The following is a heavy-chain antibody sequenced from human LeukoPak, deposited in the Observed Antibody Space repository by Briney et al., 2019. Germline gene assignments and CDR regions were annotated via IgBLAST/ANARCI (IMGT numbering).Heavy chain of an antibody. D-gene: IGHD6-19*01. Sequence: KPSETLSLTCTVSGGSISSYYWSWIRQPPGKGMEWIGYIYYSGSTNYNPSLKSRVTISVDTSKNQFSLKLSSVTAADTAVYYCARRIAVAGKRHYYYGMDVWGQGTTVTVSS. CDR3: ARRIAVAGKRHYYYGMDV. CDR1: GGSISSYY. V-gene: IGHV4-59*08. CDR2: IYYSGST. J-gene: IGHJ6*02.